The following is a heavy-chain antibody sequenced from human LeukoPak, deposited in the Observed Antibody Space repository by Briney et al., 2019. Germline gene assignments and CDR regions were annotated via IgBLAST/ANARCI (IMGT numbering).Heavy chain of an antibody. CDR1: GDSISSSSYY. Sequence: SETLSLTCTVSGDSISSSSYYWEWSRQPPGKGLGWIGNIYYSGSTYYNPSLKSRVTISVDSSKNRFSLKLNSVTAADTAVYYCARVDGSCSGGSCPSGNWFDPWGQGTLVTVSS. CDR2: IYYSGST. D-gene: IGHD2-15*01. V-gene: IGHV4-39*07. J-gene: IGHJ5*02. CDR3: ARVDGSCSGGSCPSGNWFDP.